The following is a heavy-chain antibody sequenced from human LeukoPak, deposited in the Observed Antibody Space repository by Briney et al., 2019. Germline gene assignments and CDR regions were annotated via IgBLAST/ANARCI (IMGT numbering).Heavy chain of an antibody. CDR1: GYIFRNYG. V-gene: IGHV3-23*01. D-gene: IGHD2-2*01. CDR2: ISSLGVST. CDR3: AKMPSTEIYYFYYMDV. Sequence: GRSLRLSCAASGYIFRNYGMHWVRQAPGKGLEWVSGISSLGVSTYYADSVKGRFTISRDNSKNTLYLHMDRLGTADTAVYYCAKMPSTEIYYFYYMDVWGKGTTVTVSS. J-gene: IGHJ6*03.